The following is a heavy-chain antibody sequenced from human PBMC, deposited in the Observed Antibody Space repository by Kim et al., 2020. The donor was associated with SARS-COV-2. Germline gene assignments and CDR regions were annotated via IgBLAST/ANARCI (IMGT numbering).Heavy chain of an antibody. J-gene: IGHJ4*02. CDR3: ARREAGANYFDS. D-gene: IGHD2-2*01. CDR2: IYNSGST. Sequence: SETLSLTCTASGDSITSHYWSWIRQPAGKGLEWIGRIYNSGSTNYNPSLKSRVTMSLDTSKNHFSLKLTSVTAADTAVYYCARREAGANYFDSWGQGTL. V-gene: IGHV4-4*07. CDR1: GDSITSHY.